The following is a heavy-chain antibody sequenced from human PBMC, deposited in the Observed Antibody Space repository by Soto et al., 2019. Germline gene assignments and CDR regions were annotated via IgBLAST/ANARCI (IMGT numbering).Heavy chain of an antibody. CDR1: GGSISSSSYY. D-gene: IGHD3-22*01. J-gene: IGHJ4*02. V-gene: IGHV4-39*01. CDR3: ARLYYDSSGLTPGY. Sequence: QLQLQESGPGLVKPSETLSLTCTVSGGSISSSSYYWGWIRQPPGKGLEWIGSIYYSGSTYYNPPIKSRVTISVDTYKNQVPLKLSSVTAADTAVYYCARLYYDSSGLTPGYWGQGTLVTVSS. CDR2: IYYSGST.